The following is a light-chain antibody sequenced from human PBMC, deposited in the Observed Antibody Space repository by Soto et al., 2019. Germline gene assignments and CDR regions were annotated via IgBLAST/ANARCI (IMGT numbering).Light chain of an antibody. J-gene: IGKJ1*01. V-gene: IGKV3-15*01. CDR1: QSVNNN. CDR3: QQYNNWPPWT. CDR2: GAS. Sequence: EVVMTQSPATLSVSPGERATLSCRASQSVNNNLAWYQQRPGQAPTLLISGASTRAAGIPDRFSGSGSGTEFTLSISSLQSEDGAVYYCQQYNNWPPWTFGQGTQVEIK.